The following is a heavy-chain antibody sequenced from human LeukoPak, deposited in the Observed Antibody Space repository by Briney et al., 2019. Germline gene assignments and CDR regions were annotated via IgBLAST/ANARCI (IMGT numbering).Heavy chain of an antibody. CDR3: ARGGVYCSSVSCSVDY. J-gene: IGHJ4*02. CDR1: EFTFGDYA. V-gene: IGHV3-49*03. D-gene: IGHD2-2*01. CDR2: IRSKPYGGTT. Sequence: PGGSLRLSCTASEFTFGDYAMSWFRQAPGKGLEWVGFIRSKPYGGTTENAASVKGRFTISRDDSKSIAYLQMNSLKTEDTAVYYCARGGVYCSSVSCSVDYWGQGILVTVSS.